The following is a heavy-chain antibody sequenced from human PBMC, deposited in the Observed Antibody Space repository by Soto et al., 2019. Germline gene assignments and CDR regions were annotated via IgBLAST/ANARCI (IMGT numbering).Heavy chain of an antibody. CDR3: AIGGYDLNSYYYYYGMDV. V-gene: IGHV5-51*01. J-gene: IGHJ6*02. Sequence: GESLKISCKGSGYSFTSYWIGWVRQMPGKGLEWMGIIYPGDFDTRYSPSFQGQVTISADKSISTAYLQWSSLKASDTAMYYCAIGGYDLNSYYYYYGMDVWGQGTTVTVSS. CDR1: GYSFTSYW. CDR2: IYPGDFDT. D-gene: IGHD5-12*01.